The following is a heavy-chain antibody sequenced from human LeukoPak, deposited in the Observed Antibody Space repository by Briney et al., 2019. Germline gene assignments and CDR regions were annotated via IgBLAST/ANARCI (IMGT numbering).Heavy chain of an antibody. Sequence: GGSLRLSCAASGFTFSSSELSWVRQAPGKGLEWVSTISGSAGSTNYADSVKGRFTISRDNSKNTLYLQMNSLRAEDTALYHCAKDSSITNYYYGMDVWGQGTTVTVSS. D-gene: IGHD2-2*01. CDR3: AKDSSITNYYYGMDV. V-gene: IGHV3-23*01. CDR2: ISGSAGST. J-gene: IGHJ6*02. CDR1: GFTFSSSE.